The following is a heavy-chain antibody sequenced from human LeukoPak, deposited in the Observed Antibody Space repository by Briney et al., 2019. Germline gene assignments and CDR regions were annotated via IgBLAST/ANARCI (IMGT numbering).Heavy chain of an antibody. J-gene: IGHJ5*02. D-gene: IGHD6-13*01. V-gene: IGHV3-23*01. Sequence: GGSLRLSCAASGFTFSSYAMSWVRQAPGKGLEWVSTIGGSGGTTFYADSVKGRFTISRDNSKNTLSLQMNSLRAEDAAVYFCAKCPPYSSSCYEFDPWGQGTLVTVSS. CDR2: IGGSGGTT. CDR1: GFTFSSYA. CDR3: AKCPPYSSSCYEFDP.